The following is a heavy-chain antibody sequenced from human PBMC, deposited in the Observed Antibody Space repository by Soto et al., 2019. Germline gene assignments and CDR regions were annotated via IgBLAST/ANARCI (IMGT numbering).Heavy chain of an antibody. J-gene: IGHJ4*02. Sequence: GGSLRLACAASGFTFSSYALNWVRQAPGKGLEWVAEISGSGTSTYYAPSVKGRFIISSDSSKNTLYLRMYSLRAEDTAMYYCAKSLSALFSLGDFKYWGQGALVTVSS. V-gene: IGHV3-23*01. CDR3: AKSLSALFSLGDFKY. D-gene: IGHD2-21*01. CDR2: ISGSGTST. CDR1: GFTFSSYA.